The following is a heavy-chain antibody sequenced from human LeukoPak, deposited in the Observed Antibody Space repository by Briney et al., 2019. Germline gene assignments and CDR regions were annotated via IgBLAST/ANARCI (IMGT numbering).Heavy chain of an antibody. D-gene: IGHD1-1*01. J-gene: IGHJ5*02. CDR1: GFTFDDYG. CDR3: ARRHTTNWYNWFDP. Sequence: PGGSLRLSCAASGFTFDDYGMSWVRQAPGKGLEWVSDINWNGGSTDYADSVKGRFTISRDNAKNSLYLHMSSLRDEDTAFQYCARRHTTNWYNWFDPWGQGTLVIVSS. CDR2: INWNGGST. V-gene: IGHV3-20*04.